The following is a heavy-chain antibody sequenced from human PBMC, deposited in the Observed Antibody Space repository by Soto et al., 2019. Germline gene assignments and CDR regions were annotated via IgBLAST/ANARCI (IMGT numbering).Heavy chain of an antibody. D-gene: IGHD3-10*01. Sequence: QVQLVESGGGVVQPGRSLRLSCAASGFTFSSYGMHWVRQAPGKGLAWVAVIWYDGSNKDYADSVKGRFTISRDNSKNTPYLQMNSLGAEDTAVYYGARVGPNLWFGIDYWGQGTLVTVSS. J-gene: IGHJ4*02. CDR3: ARVGPNLWFGIDY. CDR2: IWYDGSNK. V-gene: IGHV3-33*01. CDR1: GFTFSSYG.